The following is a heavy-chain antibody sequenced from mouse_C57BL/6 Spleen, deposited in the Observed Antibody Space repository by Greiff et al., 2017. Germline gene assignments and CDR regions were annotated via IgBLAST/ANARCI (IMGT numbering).Heavy chain of an antibody. Sequence: VQLQQSGAELVRPGASVKLSCTASGFNIKDYYMHWVKQRPEQGLEWIGRIDPEDGDTEYAPKFQGKATMTADTSSNTAYLQLSSLTSEDTAVYYFTEDSSGSYWYFDVVGTGTTVTVSS. CDR2: IDPEDGDT. D-gene: IGHD3-2*02. V-gene: IGHV14-1*01. J-gene: IGHJ1*03. CDR1: GFNIKDYY. CDR3: TEDSSGSYWYFDV.